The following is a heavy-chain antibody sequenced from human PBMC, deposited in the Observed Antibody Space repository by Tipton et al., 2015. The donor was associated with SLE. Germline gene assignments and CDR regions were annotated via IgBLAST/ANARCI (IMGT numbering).Heavy chain of an antibody. J-gene: IGHJ6*03. CDR2: IYYSGST. V-gene: IGHV4-59*01. CDR3: ARGTKLGNHYYYYYMYV. D-gene: IGHD7-27*01. Sequence: TLSLTCTVSGGSISSYCWSWIRQPPGKGLEWIGYIYYSGSTNYNPSLKSRVTISVDTSKNQFSLKLSSVTAADTAVYYCARGTKLGNHYYYYYMYVWGKGITGTFSS. CDR1: GGSISSYC.